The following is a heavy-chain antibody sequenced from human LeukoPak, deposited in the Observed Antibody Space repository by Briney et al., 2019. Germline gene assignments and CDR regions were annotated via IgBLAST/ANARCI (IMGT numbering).Heavy chain of an antibody. J-gene: IGHJ6*03. D-gene: IGHD3-16*01. CDR2: ISSSGDTI. CDR1: GFTFSNYD. V-gene: IGHV3-48*01. CDR3: ASSSSYGDSYYYYMDV. Sequence: GGSLRLSCVTSGFTFSNYDINWVRQAPGKGLEWISYISSSGDTIKYADSVKGRFSISRDNGKNSLFLQMNGLRAEDTAVYYCASSSSYGDSYYYYMDVWGKGTTVTVSS.